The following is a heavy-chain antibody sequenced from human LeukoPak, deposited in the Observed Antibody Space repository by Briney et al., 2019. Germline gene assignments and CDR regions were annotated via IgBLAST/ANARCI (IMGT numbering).Heavy chain of an antibody. D-gene: IGHD6-19*01. CDR3: AKGGNIAVAGRGYYYGMDV. CDR2: ISGSGGST. CDR1: GFTFSSYA. Sequence: GGSLRLSCAASGFTFSSYAMSWVRQAPGKGLEWVSAISGSGGSTYYADSVKGRFTISRDNSKNTLYLQMNSLRAEDTAVYYCAKGGNIAVAGRGYYYGMDVWGQGTTVTVSS. V-gene: IGHV3-23*01. J-gene: IGHJ6*02.